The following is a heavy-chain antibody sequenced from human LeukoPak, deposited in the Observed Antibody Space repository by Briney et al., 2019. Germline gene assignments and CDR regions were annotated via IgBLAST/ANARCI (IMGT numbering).Heavy chain of an antibody. CDR1: GGSISSYY. D-gene: IGHD1-26*01. CDR3: ARQVVGYYGMDV. Sequence: SETLSLTCTVSGGSISSYYWSWIRQPPGKGLEWIGYIYYSGSTNYNPSLKSRVTISVDTSKNQFSLKLSSVTAADTAVYYCARQVVGYYGMDVWGQGTTVTVSS. J-gene: IGHJ6*02. CDR2: IYYSGST. V-gene: IGHV4-59*08.